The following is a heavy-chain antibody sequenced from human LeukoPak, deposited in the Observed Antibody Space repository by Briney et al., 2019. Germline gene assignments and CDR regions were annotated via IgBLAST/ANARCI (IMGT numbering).Heavy chain of an antibody. CDR1: GFTFSSYG. CDR3: AKDTGYYYDSSGMDY. V-gene: IGHV3-33*06. J-gene: IGHJ4*02. D-gene: IGHD3-22*01. CDR2: IWYDGSNK. Sequence: GGSLRLSCAASGFTFSSYGMHWVRQAPGKGLEWVAVIWYDGSNKYYADSVKGRFTISRDNSKNTLYLQMYSLRAEDTAVYYCAKDTGYYYDSSGMDYWGQGTLVTVSS.